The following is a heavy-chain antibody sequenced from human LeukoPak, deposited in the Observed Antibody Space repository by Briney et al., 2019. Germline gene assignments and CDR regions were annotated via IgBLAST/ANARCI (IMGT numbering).Heavy chain of an antibody. V-gene: IGHV3-48*02. CDR2: ISGSGSTI. Sequence: PGGSLRLSCTASGLIFSNAWLSWVRQAPGKGLEWASYISGSGSTIYYADSVKGRFTTSRDNAKNSLYLQMNSLRDEDTALYYCARRDYGAYDYWGQGTLVTVSS. J-gene: IGHJ4*02. CDR1: GLIFSNAW. CDR3: ARRDYGAYDY. D-gene: IGHD4-17*01.